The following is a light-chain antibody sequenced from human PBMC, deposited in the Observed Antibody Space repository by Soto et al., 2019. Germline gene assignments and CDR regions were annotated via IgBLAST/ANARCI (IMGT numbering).Light chain of an antibody. Sequence: DIQMTQSPSSLSASVGDRVTITCRASQGIGNYLAWYQQKPGKVPKLLIFAASTLQSGVPSRFRGSGSGTDFTLTISSLQPEXXXXXXXXXXXXAPGTFGPGTKVDIK. V-gene: IGKV1-27*01. CDR2: AAS. CDR3: XXXXXAPGT. J-gene: IGKJ3*01. CDR1: QGIGNY.